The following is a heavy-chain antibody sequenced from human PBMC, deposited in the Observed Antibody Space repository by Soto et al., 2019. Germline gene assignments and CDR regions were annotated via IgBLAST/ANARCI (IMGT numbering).Heavy chain of an antibody. J-gene: IGHJ6*02. V-gene: IGHV6-1*01. CDR2: TYYRSKWYN. CDR3: ASTMNWNYGDYYYYGMDV. CDR1: GDSVSSNSAA. D-gene: IGHD1-7*01. Sequence: SQTLSLPCAISGDSVSSNSAACNWIRQSPSRGFEWLGRTYYRSKWYNDYAVSVKSRITINPDTSKNQFSLQLNSVTPEDTAVYYCASTMNWNYGDYYYYGMDVWGQGTTVTVSS.